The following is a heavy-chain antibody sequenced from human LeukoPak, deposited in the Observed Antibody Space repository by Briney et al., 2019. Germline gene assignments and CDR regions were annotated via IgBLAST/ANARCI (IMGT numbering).Heavy chain of an antibody. J-gene: IGHJ4*02. D-gene: IGHD1-26*01. Sequence: ASVKVSCKASGYTFTSYYMHWVRQAPGQGLEWMGWINPNSGGTNYAQKFQGRVTMTRDTSISTAYMELSRLRSDDTAVYYCARGMTGWELLQIFFDYWGQGTLVTVSS. CDR2: INPNSGGT. CDR3: ARGMTGWELLQIFFDY. CDR1: GYTFTSYY. V-gene: IGHV1-2*02.